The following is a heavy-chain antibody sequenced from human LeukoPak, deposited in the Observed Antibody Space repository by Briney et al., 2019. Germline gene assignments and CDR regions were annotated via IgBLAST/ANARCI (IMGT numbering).Heavy chain of an antibody. CDR3: ARDTSTVTTPYFDY. V-gene: IGHV1-2*02. CDR2: INPNSGGT. D-gene: IGHD4-17*01. Sequence: ASVKVSCKASGYTFTHYYMHWVRQAPGQGLEWMGWINPNSGGTNYAQKFQGRVTMTRDTSITTAYVELSRLISDDTAVYYCARDTSTVTTPYFDYWGQGTLVTVSS. J-gene: IGHJ4*02. CDR1: GYTFTHYY.